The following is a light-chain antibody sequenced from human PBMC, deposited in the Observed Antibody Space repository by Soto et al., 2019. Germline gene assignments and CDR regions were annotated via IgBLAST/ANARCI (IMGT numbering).Light chain of an antibody. J-gene: IGKJ3*01. CDR2: GAS. Sequence: IVLTQSPGTLSLSPGERATLSCGASQSVTNNFLAWYQQKPGQAPRLLIYGASSRATGVPDRFSGSGSGTDFTLTISRLEPGAFPVYYCQQYGTPLFTFGPGTKVDIK. V-gene: IGKV3-20*01. CDR3: QQYGTPLFT. CDR1: QSVTNNF.